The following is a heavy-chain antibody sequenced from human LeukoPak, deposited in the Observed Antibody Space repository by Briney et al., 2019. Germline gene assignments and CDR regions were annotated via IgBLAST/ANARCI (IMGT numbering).Heavy chain of an antibody. J-gene: IGHJ4*02. Sequence: GGSLRLSCAASGFTFGTYWMTWVRQAPGKGLEGVANIKQDGSDKYYVDSVKGRFTISRDNAKNSLYLQMNSLRAEDTAVYYCARFRYSSSAFDYWGQGTLVTVSS. V-gene: IGHV3-7*01. CDR2: IKQDGSDK. CDR3: ARFRYSSSAFDY. D-gene: IGHD6-6*01. CDR1: GFTFGTYW.